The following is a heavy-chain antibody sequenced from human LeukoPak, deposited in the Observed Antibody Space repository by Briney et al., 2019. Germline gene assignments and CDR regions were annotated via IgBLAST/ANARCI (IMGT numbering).Heavy chain of an antibody. CDR3: ARKGTVTTPFDY. V-gene: IGHV6-1*01. D-gene: IGHD4-11*01. J-gene: IGHJ4*02. CDR2: TYYRSKWFS. CDR1: VDSVSSDSAA. Sequence: SQTLSLTCAISVDSVSSDSAAWNWIRHSPSRCLEWLGRTYYRSKWFSDYALSVKSRITINADTSKNQFSLQLNSVTPEDTAVYYCARKGTVTTPFDYWGQGILVTVS.